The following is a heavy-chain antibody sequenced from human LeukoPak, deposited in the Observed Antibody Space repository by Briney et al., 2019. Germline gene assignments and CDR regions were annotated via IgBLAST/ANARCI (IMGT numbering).Heavy chain of an antibody. Sequence: PSQTLSLTCTVSSGSISSDNYYWSWIRQPAGKGLEWIGRIYTSGSTNYNPSLKSRVTISVDTSKTQYSLKLSSVTAADTAVYYCARGGSYGSGSSYYYYYMDVWGKGTTVTISS. CDR1: SGSISSDNYY. D-gene: IGHD3-10*01. V-gene: IGHV4-61*02. J-gene: IGHJ6*03. CDR3: ARGGSYGSGSSYYYYYMDV. CDR2: IYTSGST.